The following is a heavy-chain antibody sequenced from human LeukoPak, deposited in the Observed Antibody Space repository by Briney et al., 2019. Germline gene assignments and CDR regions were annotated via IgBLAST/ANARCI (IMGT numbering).Heavy chain of an antibody. J-gene: IGHJ6*03. CDR3: ARRWSGYYMDV. Sequence: ASVKVSCKASGYTFTSYYMHWVRQAPGQGLEWMGIINPSGGSTSYAQKFQGRVTMTTDTSTSTAYMELRSLGSDDTAVYYCARRWSGYYMDVWGKGTTVTVSS. CDR2: INPSGGST. V-gene: IGHV1-46*01. CDR1: GYTFTSYY.